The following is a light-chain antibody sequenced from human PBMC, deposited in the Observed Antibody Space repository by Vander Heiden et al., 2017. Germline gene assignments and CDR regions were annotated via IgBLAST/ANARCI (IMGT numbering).Light chain of an antibody. CDR1: QDISNW. CDR2: AAS. V-gene: IGKV1D-12*01. CDR3: QQANSFPPT. J-gene: IGKJ4*01. Sequence: DIQMTQSPSSVSSSVGDRVTINCRASQDISNWLAWYQQKPGKAPNLLIYAASSMQSGVPLRFSGSGSGTDFTLTISSLQPEDFGTYYCQQANSFPPTFGGGTKVEIK.